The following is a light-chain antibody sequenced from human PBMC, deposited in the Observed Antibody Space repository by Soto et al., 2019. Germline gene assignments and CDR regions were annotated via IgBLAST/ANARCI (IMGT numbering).Light chain of an antibody. J-gene: IGLJ3*02. V-gene: IGLV2-8*01. CDR2: EVT. Sequence: QSALTQPPSASGSPGQSVTISCTGTSSDIGGYDHVSWYQQHPGKAPKVVIFEVTKRPSGVPDRFSGFKAGNTASLTVFGLQPEDEADYYCGSFAGPVWVFGGGTKVTVL. CDR1: SSDIGGYDH. CDR3: GSFAGPVWV.